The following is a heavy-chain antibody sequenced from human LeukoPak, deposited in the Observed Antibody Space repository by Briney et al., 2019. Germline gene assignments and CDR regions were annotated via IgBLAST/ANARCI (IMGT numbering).Heavy chain of an antibody. Sequence: PGGSLRLSCAASGFTFSSYGMHWVRQAPGKGLEWVAVIWYDGSNKYYADSVKGRFTISRDNSKNTLYLQMNSLRAEDTAVYYCAREYVLRYFDFWGQGTLVTVSS. CDR3: AREYVLRYFDF. D-gene: IGHD3-9*01. V-gene: IGHV3-33*01. CDR2: IWYDGSNK. J-gene: IGHJ4*02. CDR1: GFTFSSYG.